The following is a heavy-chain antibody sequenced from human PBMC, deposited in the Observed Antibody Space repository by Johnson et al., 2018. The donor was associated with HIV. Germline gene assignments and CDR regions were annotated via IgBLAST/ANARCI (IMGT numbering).Heavy chain of an antibody. CDR1: GFTFSSYA. V-gene: IGHV3-30-3*01. CDR3: ARDWDLPNAFDI. Sequence: QVQLVEYGGGVVQPERSLRLSCAASGFTFSSYAMHWVRQAPGKGLEWVALISYDGSNTYYVDSVKGRFTISRDNSKNTLYLQMNSLRGEDTAVYYRARDWDLPNAFDIWGQGTMVTVSS. J-gene: IGHJ3*02. CDR2: ISYDGSNT. D-gene: IGHD1-26*01.